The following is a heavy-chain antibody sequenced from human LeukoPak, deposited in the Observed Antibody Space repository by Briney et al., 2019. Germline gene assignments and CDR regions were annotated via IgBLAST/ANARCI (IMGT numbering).Heavy chain of an antibody. V-gene: IGHV7-4-1*02. Sequence: ASVKVSCKASGYTFTSYAMNWVRQAPGQGLEWMGWINTNTGNPTYALGFTGRFVFSLDTSVSTAYLQISSLKAEDTAVYYCARDFPPPKYYYDSSGYLDYWGQGTLVTVSS. CDR2: INTNTGNP. CDR3: ARDFPPPKYYYDSSGYLDY. D-gene: IGHD3-22*01. J-gene: IGHJ4*02. CDR1: GYTFTSYA.